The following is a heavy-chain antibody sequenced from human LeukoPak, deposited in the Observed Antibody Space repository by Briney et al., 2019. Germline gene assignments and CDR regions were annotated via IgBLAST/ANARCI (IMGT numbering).Heavy chain of an antibody. CDR1: GFPFGPFA. Sequence: GGPRGLSCPPSGFPFGPFAMHWFAKVPGKGLEGLPFISYDGSNKYSADSVKGRFTISRDNSKNTLHLQMNSRRAEDTAVYYCARDIFPYSSRVYGMDVWGQGTTVTVSS. J-gene: IGHJ6*02. CDR3: ARDIFPYSSRVYGMDV. V-gene: IGHV3-30-3*01. CDR2: ISYDGSNK. D-gene: IGHD6-13*01.